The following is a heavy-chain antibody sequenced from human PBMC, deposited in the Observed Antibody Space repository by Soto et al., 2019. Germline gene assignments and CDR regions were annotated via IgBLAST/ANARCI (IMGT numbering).Heavy chain of an antibody. V-gene: IGHV5-51*01. CDR1: GYSFTSYW. CDR2: IYPGDSDT. Sequence: ESLKISCKGSGYSFTSYWIGWVRQMPGKGLEWMGIIYPGDSDTRYSPSFQGQVTISADKSISTAYLQWSSLKASDTAMYYCAIRPYDSSGYNNWFDPWGQGTLVTVSS. J-gene: IGHJ5*02. D-gene: IGHD3-22*01. CDR3: AIRPYDSSGYNNWFDP.